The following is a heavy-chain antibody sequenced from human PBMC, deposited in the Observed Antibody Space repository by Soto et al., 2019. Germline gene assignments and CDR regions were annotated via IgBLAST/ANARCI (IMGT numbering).Heavy chain of an antibody. V-gene: IGHV3-15*07. CDR3: TKGQWLDGY. J-gene: IGHJ4*02. CDR1: GVSFKGAW. Sequence: PGGSVRLSCVASGVSFKGAWMNWVRQAPGKGLEWVGRVKSKVDGGTIDYAAPVKGRFTISRDDSKDTVYLQMNSLKTEDTAVYYCTKGQWLDGYWGQGTQVTVSS. CDR2: VKSKVDGGTI. D-gene: IGHD6-19*01.